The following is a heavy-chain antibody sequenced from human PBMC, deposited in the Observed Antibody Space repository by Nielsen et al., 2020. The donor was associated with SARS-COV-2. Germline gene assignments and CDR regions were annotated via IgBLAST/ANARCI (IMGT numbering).Heavy chain of an antibody. Sequence: SETLSLTCTVSGGSISSYYWSWIRQPAGKGLEWIGRIYTSGSTNYNPSLKSRVTMSVDTSKNQFSLKLSSVTAADTAVYYCARDWLGYCSSTSCYMGYFDLWGRGTLVTVSS. CDR1: GGSISSYY. V-gene: IGHV4-4*07. CDR3: ARDWLGYCSSTSCYMGYFDL. D-gene: IGHD2-2*01. J-gene: IGHJ2*01. CDR2: IYTSGST.